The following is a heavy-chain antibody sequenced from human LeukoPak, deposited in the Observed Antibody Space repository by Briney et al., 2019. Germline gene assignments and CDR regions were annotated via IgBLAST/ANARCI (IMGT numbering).Heavy chain of an antibody. V-gene: IGHV3-7*04. D-gene: IGHD6-19*01. Sequence: GGSLRLSCAASGFTFSSYWMSWVRQAPGKGLEWVANIKQDGSEEYYVDSVKGRFTISRDNAKNSLYLQMNSLRAEDTAVYYCARGSYSSGWFSVPDYWGQGTLVTVSS. J-gene: IGHJ4*02. CDR1: GFTFSSYW. CDR2: IKQDGSEE. CDR3: ARGSYSSGWFSVPDY.